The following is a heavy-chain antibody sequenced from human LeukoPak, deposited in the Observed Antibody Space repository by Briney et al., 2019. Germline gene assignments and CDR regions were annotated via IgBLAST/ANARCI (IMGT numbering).Heavy chain of an antibody. D-gene: IGHD2-2*01. J-gene: IGHJ4*02. CDR1: RFTFSRYW. V-gene: IGHV3-7*02. Sequence: GGSLRLSCVASRFTFSRYWMAWVRQAPGKGLEWVASIKQDGSEKSCVDSVKGRFTVSRDNAKNSLYLQMNSLTAEDTAVYYCAKKAVTSAMGGHDFDYWGQGTLVTVSS. CDR3: AKKAVTSAMGGHDFDY. CDR2: IKQDGSEK.